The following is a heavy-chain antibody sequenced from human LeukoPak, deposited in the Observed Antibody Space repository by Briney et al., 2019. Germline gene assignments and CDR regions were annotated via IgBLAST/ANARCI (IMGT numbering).Heavy chain of an antibody. D-gene: IGHD3-3*01. CDR1: GYSISSGYY. CDR2: IYHSGST. CDR3: ARGGPFRVDFWSGYYTAGEINWFDP. J-gene: IGHJ5*02. V-gene: IGHV4-38-2*02. Sequence: PSETLSLTCTVSGYSISSGYYWGWIRQPPGKGLEWIGSIYHSGSTYYNPSLKSRVTISVDTSKNQFSLKLSSVTAADTAVYYCARGGPFRVDFWSGYYTAGEINWFDPWGQGTLVTVSS.